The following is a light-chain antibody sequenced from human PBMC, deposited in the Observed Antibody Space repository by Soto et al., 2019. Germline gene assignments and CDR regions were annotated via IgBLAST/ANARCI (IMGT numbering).Light chain of an antibody. CDR3: QSYDSSNVV. J-gene: IGLJ2*01. CDR2: EDN. V-gene: IGLV6-57*01. CDR1: SGSIASNY. Sequence: NFMPTQPHSVSESPGKTVTISCTRSSGSIASNYVQWYQQRPGSSPNTVIYEDNQRPSGVPDRFSGSIDSSSNSASLTISGLKTEDQADYYCQSYDSSNVVFGGGTKLTVL.